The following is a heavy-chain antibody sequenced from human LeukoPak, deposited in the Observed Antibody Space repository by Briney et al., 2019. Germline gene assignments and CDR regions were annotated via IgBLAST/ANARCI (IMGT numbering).Heavy chain of an antibody. Sequence: PGGSLRLSCAASGFTSSNAWMSWVRQAPGKGLEWVGRIKSKTDGGTTDYAAPVKGRFTISRDDSKNTLYLQMNSLKTEDTAVYYCTTEDGYSYGYDYWGQGTLVTVSS. CDR2: IKSKTDGGTT. CDR3: TTEDGYSYGYDY. V-gene: IGHV3-15*01. CDR1: GFTSSNAW. D-gene: IGHD5-18*01. J-gene: IGHJ4*02.